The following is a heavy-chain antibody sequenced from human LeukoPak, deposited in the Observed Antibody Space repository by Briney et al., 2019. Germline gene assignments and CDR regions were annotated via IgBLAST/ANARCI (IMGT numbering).Heavy chain of an antibody. J-gene: IGHJ5*02. Sequence: ASVKVSCKASGYTFTAYYIHWVRQAPGQGLEWMGWINPNSGGTNYAQNFQGRVTMTRDTSISTAYMELSRLRSADTAVYYCAKLSFCTGGSGYSYNWFEPWGQGTLVTVSS. V-gene: IGHV1-2*02. CDR2: INPNSGGT. CDR3: AKLSFCTGGSGYSYNWFEP. CDR1: GYTFTAYY. D-gene: IGHD2-15*01.